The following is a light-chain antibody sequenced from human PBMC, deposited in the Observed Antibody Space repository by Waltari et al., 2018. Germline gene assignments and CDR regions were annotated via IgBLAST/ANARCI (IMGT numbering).Light chain of an antibody. J-gene: IGKJ4*01. V-gene: IGKV2-30*02. Sequence: DVVMTQSPLSLPVTLGHPASISCRSSQSLIHSNGNTYLNWFQPRPGQSPRRLIYKISNRDSGVPDRVSGSGSGTDFTLKISRVEAEDVGVYYCMQGTHPPQTFGGGTKVEIK. CDR3: MQGTHPPQT. CDR1: QSLIHSNGNTY. CDR2: KIS.